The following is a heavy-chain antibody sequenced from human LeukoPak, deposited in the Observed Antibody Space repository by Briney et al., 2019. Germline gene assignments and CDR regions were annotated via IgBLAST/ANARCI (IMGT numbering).Heavy chain of an antibody. Sequence: ASVKVSCKASGYTFTSYGISWVRPAPGQGLKWMGWISAYNGNTNYAQKLQGRVTMTTDTSTSTAYMELRSLRSDDTAVYYCAGDNLESKGYCSGGSCYPFDYWGQGTLVTVSS. J-gene: IGHJ4*02. CDR2: ISAYNGNT. CDR1: GYTFTSYG. D-gene: IGHD2-15*01. CDR3: AGDNLESKGYCSGGSCYPFDY. V-gene: IGHV1-18*01.